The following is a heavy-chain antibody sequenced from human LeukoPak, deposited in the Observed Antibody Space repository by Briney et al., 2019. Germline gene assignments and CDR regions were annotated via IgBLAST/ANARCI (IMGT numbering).Heavy chain of an antibody. CDR3: ARETRGSYVPGLDS. J-gene: IGHJ4*02. D-gene: IGHD1-26*01. CDR1: GFSLSNYW. Sequence: GGSLRLSCVGSGFSLSNYWISWVRQAPGKGLEWVANIKLDGSEKYYMNSVKGRFIISRDNAKNSLNLQMNSLRAEDTAVYYCARETRGSYVPGLDSWGQGTLVTVSS. V-gene: IGHV3-7*01. CDR2: IKLDGSEK.